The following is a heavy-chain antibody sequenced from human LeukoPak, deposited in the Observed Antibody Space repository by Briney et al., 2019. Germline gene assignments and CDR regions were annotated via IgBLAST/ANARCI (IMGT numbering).Heavy chain of an antibody. D-gene: IGHD6-19*01. CDR3: ARWSYSSGWLIDY. CDR2: ISSSSSYI. V-gene: IGHV3-21*01. CDR1: GFTFSSYS. J-gene: IGHJ4*02. Sequence: GGSLRLSCAASGFTFSSYSMNWVRQAPGKGLEWVSSISSSSSYIYYADSVKGRFTISRDNAKNSLYLQMNSLRAEDTAVYYCARWSYSSGWLIDYWGQGTLVTVSS.